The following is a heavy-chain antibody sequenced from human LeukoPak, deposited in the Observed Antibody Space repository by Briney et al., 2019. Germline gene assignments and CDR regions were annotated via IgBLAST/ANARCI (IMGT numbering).Heavy chain of an antibody. CDR2: ISYDGGNK. V-gene: IGHV3-30*04. Sequence: QAGGSLRLSCAASGFTFGSYAFHWVRQAPGKGLEWVAVISYDGGNKYYTDSVKGRFTISRDNSKNTLFLQMNSLRLEDTAVYYCASGAGGWEPLTKSTFDYWGQGTLVTVSS. J-gene: IGHJ4*02. D-gene: IGHD1-14*01. CDR1: GFTFGSYA. CDR3: ASGAGGWEPLTKSTFDY.